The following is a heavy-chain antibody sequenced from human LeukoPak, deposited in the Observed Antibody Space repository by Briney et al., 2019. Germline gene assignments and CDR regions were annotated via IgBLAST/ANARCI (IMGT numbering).Heavy chain of an antibody. CDR1: GFIFSSYG. J-gene: IGHJ4*02. D-gene: IGHD1-26*01. Sequence: GGSLRLSCAASGFIFSSYGMHWVRQAPGKGLEWVAYISYDGSNKNCADSVRDRFTISRDNSKNTLYLQMNSLRVEDTAVCYCARDPGGSPFDYWGQGVLVTVSS. CDR3: ARDPGGSPFDY. V-gene: IGHV3-30*03. CDR2: ISYDGSNK.